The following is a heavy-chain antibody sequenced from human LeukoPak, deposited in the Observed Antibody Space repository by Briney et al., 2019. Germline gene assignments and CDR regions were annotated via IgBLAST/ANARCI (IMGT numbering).Heavy chain of an antibody. Sequence: SETLSLTCTVSGYSISSGYYWGWIRQPPGKGLEWIGSIYHSGSTYYNPSLKSRVTISIDTSKNQFSLKLSSVTAADTAVYYCARDWGLFAAGCLFYLWGPGTLVPLPP. V-gene: IGHV4-38-2*02. J-gene: IGHJ5*02. CDR2: IYHSGST. D-gene: IGHD3-10*01. CDR1: GYSISSGYY. CDR3: ARDWGLFAAGCLFYL.